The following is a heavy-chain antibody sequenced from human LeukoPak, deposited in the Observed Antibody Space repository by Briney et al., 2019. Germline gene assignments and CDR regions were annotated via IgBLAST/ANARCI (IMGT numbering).Heavy chain of an antibody. CDR2: INHSGST. CDR1: GGSISSSSYY. J-gene: IGHJ6*02. V-gene: IGHV4-39*07. CDR3: ARDKSARGYCSGGSCNYYYYYGMDV. D-gene: IGHD2-15*01. Sequence: PSETLSLTCTVSGGSISSSSYYWSWIRQPPGKGLEWIGEINHSGSTNYNPSLKSRVTISVDTSKNQFSLKLSSVTAADTAVYYCARDKSARGYCSGGSCNYYYYYGMDVWGQGTTVTVSS.